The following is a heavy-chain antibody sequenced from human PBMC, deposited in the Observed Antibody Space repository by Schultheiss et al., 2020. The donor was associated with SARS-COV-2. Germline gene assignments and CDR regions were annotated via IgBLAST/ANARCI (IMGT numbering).Heavy chain of an antibody. CDR3: ATYTGLRLVAEDWFDP. J-gene: IGHJ5*02. Sequence: SVKVSCKASGYTFTSYGISWVRQAPGQGLEWMGGIIPIFGTANYAQKFQGRVTMTEDTSTDTAYMELSSLRSEDTAVYYCATYTGLRLVAEDWFDPWGQGTLVTVSS. D-gene: IGHD6-6*01. CDR2: IIPIFGTA. CDR1: GYTFTSYG. V-gene: IGHV1-69*06.